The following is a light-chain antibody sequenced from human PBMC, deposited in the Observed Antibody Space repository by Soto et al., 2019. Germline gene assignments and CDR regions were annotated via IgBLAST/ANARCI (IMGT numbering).Light chain of an antibody. CDR1: SSDVGAYKY. J-gene: IGLJ3*02. CDR2: EVT. Sequence: QSALTQPPSASGSPGQSVTISCTGTSSDVGAYKYVSWYQQYPGKAPKLMIYEVTKRPSGVHDRFSGSKSGNTASLTVSGLADEDEAYYYCTSYVGSDIWVFGGGTKLTVL. CDR3: TSYVGSDIWV. V-gene: IGLV2-8*01.